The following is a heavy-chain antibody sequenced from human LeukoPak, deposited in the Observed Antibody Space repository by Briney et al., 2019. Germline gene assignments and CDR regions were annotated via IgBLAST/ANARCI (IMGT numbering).Heavy chain of an antibody. CDR3: VRYSQPTYGYDYVDY. Sequence: GGSLRLSCAASGFTFSSYAMSWVRQVPGKGLEWVCGINWNGGAKGYGDSVQGRFTISRDNAKNSLSLQMSSLRAEDSALYYCVRYSQPTYGYDYVDYWGPGTLVTVPS. CDR2: INWNGGAK. J-gene: IGHJ4*02. CDR1: GFTFSSYA. V-gene: IGHV3-20*04. D-gene: IGHD5-12*01.